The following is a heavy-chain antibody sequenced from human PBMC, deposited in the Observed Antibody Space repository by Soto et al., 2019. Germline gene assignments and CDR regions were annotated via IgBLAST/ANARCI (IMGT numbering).Heavy chain of an antibody. CDR2: IWYDGSNK. Sequence: QVQLVESGGGVVQPGRSLTLSCAASGFTFSSYGMHWVRQAPGKGLEWVAVIWYDGSNKYYADSVKGRFTISRDNSENTLYLQMNSLRAEDTAVYYCARGNSGSYGSDYWGQGTLVTVSS. CDR3: ARGNSGSYGSDY. D-gene: IGHD1-26*01. V-gene: IGHV3-33*01. J-gene: IGHJ4*02. CDR1: GFTFSSYG.